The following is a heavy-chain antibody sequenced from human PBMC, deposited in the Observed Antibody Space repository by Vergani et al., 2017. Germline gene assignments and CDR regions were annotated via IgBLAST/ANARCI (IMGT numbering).Heavy chain of an antibody. CDR1: GFTFSSYA. CDR3: ARGVGATAYFDY. Sequence: EVQLLESGGGLVQPGGSLRLSCAASGFTFSSYAMSWVRQAPGKGLEWVSYISSSGSTIYYADSVKGRFTISRDNAKNSLYLQMNSLRTEDTAVYYCARGVGATAYFDYWGQGTLVTVSS. J-gene: IGHJ4*02. V-gene: IGHV3-48*01. D-gene: IGHD1-26*01. CDR2: ISSSGSTI.